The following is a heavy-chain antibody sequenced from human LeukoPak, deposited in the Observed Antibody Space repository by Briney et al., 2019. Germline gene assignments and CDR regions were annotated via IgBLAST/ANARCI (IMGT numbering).Heavy chain of an antibody. Sequence: GASVKVSCKASGYTFTSYGISWVRQAPGQGLEWMGWMNSNSGNTDYAQKFRGRVTFTRDTSINTAYMDLSSLRSEDTAVYFCARGASRSFDSWGQGTLVTVSS. J-gene: IGHJ4*02. V-gene: IGHV1-8*03. CDR2: MNSNSGNT. CDR1: GYTFTSYG. CDR3: ARGASRSFDS.